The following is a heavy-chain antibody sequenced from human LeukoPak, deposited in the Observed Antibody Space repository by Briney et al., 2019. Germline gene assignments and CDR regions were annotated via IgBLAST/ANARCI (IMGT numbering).Heavy chain of an antibody. J-gene: IGHJ4*02. CDR3: ARRGRDCSSTSCYEWYYFDY. CDR2: ISSSGSTM. CDR1: GFTFSDYY. V-gene: IGHV3-11*01. Sequence: GGSLRLSCAASGFTFSDYYMSWIRQAPGKGLEWVSYISSSGSTMYYADSVKGRFTISRDNAKNSLYLQMNSLRAEDTAVYYCARRGRDCSSTSCYEWYYFDYWGQGTLVTVSS. D-gene: IGHD2-2*01.